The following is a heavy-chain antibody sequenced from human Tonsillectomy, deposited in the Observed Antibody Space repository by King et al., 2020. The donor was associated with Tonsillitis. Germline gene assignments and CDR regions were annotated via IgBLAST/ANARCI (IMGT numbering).Heavy chain of an antibody. D-gene: IGHD3-22*01. Sequence: VQLVESGGGSVQPGGSLRLSCEASGFTFSSYAMSWVRQAPGKGLEWVATISGSGSGTSYADSVKGRFTLSRDNSKNTLNLPMYGLRAEDTAVYFCAKDRVVTFDAFDIWGPGTMVTVSS. CDR2: ISGSGSGT. V-gene: IGHV3-23*04. CDR3: AKDRVVTFDAFDI. J-gene: IGHJ3*02. CDR1: GFTFSSYA.